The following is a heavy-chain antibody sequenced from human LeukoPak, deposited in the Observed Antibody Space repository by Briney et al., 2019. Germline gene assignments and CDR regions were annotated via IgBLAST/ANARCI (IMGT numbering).Heavy chain of an antibody. J-gene: IGHJ4*02. V-gene: IGHV3-23*01. CDR1: GFTFSTYP. D-gene: IGHD3/OR15-3a*01. CDR2: ISENGAGT. CDR3: ASQGTGYHSV. Sequence: PGASLRLSCAASGFTFSTYPMSWVRQAPGKGLEWVSSISENGAGTYYADSAKGRFTISRDNSRNTMYLQMHSLRVGDTAVYYCASQGTGYHSVWGRGTLVTVSS.